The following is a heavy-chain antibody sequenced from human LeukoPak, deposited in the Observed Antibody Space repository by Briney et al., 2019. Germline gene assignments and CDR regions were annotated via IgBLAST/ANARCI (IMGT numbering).Heavy chain of an antibody. Sequence: TSETLSLTCTVSGGSISSGDYYWSWIRQPPGKGLEWIGYIYYSGSTNYNPSLKSRVTISVDTSKNQFSLKLSSVTAADTALYYCARGLSRRAQYSSSWNDYWGQGTLVTVSS. CDR2: IYYSGST. CDR3: ARGLSRRAQYSSSWNDY. V-gene: IGHV4-30-4*08. D-gene: IGHD6-13*01. CDR1: GGSISSGDYY. J-gene: IGHJ4*02.